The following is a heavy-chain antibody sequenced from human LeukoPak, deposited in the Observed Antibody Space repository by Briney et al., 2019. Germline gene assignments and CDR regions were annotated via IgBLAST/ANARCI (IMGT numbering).Heavy chain of an antibody. CDR2: ISSSSSYI. D-gene: IGHD3-3*01. V-gene: IGHV3-21*01. CDR1: GFTFSSYS. CDR3: ARDRITIFGVAGNNWFDP. Sequence: NPGGSLRLSCAASGFTFSSYSMNWVRQAPGKGLEWVSSISSSSSYIYYADSVKGRFTISRDNAKNSLYLQMNSLRAEDTAVYYCARDRITIFGVAGNNWFDPWGQGTLVTVSS. J-gene: IGHJ5*02.